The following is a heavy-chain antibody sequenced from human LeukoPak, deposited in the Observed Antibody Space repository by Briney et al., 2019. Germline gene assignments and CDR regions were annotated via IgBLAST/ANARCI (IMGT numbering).Heavy chain of an antibody. V-gene: IGHV3-66*01. D-gene: IGHD3-16*01. CDR3: ARDSGGWGTLFDY. Sequence: SGSLRLSCAASGFTVSSNYMSWVRQAPGKGLEWVSVISCGGSTYYADSVKGRFTISRDNSKNTMYLHMNSLRAEDTAVYYCARDSGGWGTLFDYWGQGTLVTVHS. CDR1: GFTVSSNY. J-gene: IGHJ4*02. CDR2: ISCGGST.